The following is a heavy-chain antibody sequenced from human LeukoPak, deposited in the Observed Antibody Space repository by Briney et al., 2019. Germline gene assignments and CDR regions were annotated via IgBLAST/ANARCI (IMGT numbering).Heavy chain of an antibody. CDR1: GGSISSYY. V-gene: IGHV4-59*01. D-gene: IGHD4-23*01. CDR2: IYYSGST. J-gene: IGHJ2*01. Sequence: PSETLSLTCTVSGGSISSYYWSWIRQPPGKGLEWIGYIYYSGSTNYNPSLKSRVTISVDTSKNQFSLKLSSVTAADTAVYYCARGMTTVVIETDWYFDLWGRGTLVTVSS. CDR3: ARGMTTVVIETDWYFDL.